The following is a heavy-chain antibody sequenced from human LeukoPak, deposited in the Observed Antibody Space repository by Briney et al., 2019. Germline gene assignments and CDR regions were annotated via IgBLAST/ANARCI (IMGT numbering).Heavy chain of an antibody. V-gene: IGHV3-53*01. CDR3: ARATSGWYGGNY. J-gene: IGHJ4*02. Sequence: PGGSLRLSCAVSGFTLSSYAMTWVRQAPGKGLEWVSLFHTGGSTYYADSVKGRFTISRDSSKNTLYLQMSSLRVEDTAVYYCARATSGWYGGNYWGQGTLVTVSS. CDR2: FHTGGST. D-gene: IGHD6-19*01. CDR1: GFTLSSYA.